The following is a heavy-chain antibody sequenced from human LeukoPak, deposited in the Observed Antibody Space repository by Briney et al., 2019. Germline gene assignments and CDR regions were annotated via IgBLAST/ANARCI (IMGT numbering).Heavy chain of an antibody. CDR1: DGSFTTTTFY. D-gene: IGHD2-2*01. Sequence: PPETLSLTCTVSDGSFTTTTFYWGWIRQPPGKGLEWIGSIYYSGSTYYNPSLKSRVTISVDTSKNQFSLKLSSVTAADTAVYYCATYHRRPYCSSTSCSVDYWGQGTLVTVSS. CDR2: IYYSGST. CDR3: ATYHRRPYCSSTSCSVDY. V-gene: IGHV4-39*01. J-gene: IGHJ4*02.